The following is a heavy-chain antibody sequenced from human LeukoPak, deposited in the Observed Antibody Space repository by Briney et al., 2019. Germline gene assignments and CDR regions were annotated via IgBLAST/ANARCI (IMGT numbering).Heavy chain of an antibody. V-gene: IGHV1-18*01. D-gene: IGHD4-17*01. Sequence: ASVRVSCKASGYSFSIYGITWARQAPGQGLESLGWISASDGTTNYAQKVQDRVTITTDTSTSTAYLELRSLRSVDTAVYYCARCGAAVTTHFSHWGQGTLVTVSS. CDR2: ISASDGTT. CDR1: GYSFSIYG. CDR3: ARCGAAVTTHFSH. J-gene: IGHJ4*02.